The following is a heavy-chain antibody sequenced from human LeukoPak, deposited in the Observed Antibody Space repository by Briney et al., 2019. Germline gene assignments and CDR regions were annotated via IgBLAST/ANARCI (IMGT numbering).Heavy chain of an antibody. V-gene: IGHV4-31*03. CDR3: ARDVGGYYYGNLEY. CDR1: GGSISSGDHY. Sequence: SETLSLTCSVSGGSISSGDHYWSWIRQLPGKGLEWIGYISYGGSTFYNPSLKSRAAISADTSQTQFSLKLTSVTAADTAAYYCARDVGGYYYGNLEYWGQGIMVTVSS. CDR2: ISYGGST. D-gene: IGHD3-22*01. J-gene: IGHJ1*01.